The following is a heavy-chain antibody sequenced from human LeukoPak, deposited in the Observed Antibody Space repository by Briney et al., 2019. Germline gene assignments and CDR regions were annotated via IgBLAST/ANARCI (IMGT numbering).Heavy chain of an antibody. CDR2: MNPNSGNT. Sequence: ASVKVSCKASGYTFTSYDINWVRQATGQGLEWMGWMNPNSGNTGYAQKLQGRVTMTRNTSISTAYMELSSLRSEDTAVYYCARGAHSSSQPASQPREDFDYWGQGTLVTVSS. CDR3: ARGAHSSSQPASQPREDFDY. D-gene: IGHD6-6*01. CDR1: GYTFTSYD. V-gene: IGHV1-8*01. J-gene: IGHJ4*02.